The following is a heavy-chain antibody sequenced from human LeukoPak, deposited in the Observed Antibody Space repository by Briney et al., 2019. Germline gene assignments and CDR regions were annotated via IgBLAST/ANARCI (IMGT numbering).Heavy chain of an antibody. D-gene: IGHD2-8*01. J-gene: IGHJ4*02. CDR2: IYSGGST. V-gene: IGHV3-66*01. CDR3: ARDNAKYYFDY. CDR1: GFTFSSYW. Sequence: GGSLRLSCAASGFTFSSYWMSWVRQAPGKGLEWVSVIYSGGSTYYADSVKGRFTISRDNSKNTLYLQMNSLRAEDTAVYYCARDNAKYYFDYWGQGTLVTVSS.